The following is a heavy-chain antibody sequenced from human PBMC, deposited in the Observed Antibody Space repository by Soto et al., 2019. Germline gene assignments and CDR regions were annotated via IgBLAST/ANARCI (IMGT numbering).Heavy chain of an antibody. J-gene: IGHJ4*02. Sequence: EVQLVESGGGLVQPGGSLRLSWAGSGFTFSNYWMNWVRQTPGKGLEWVANIKQDGSAKNYVESVKGRFTISRDNAKNLVYLQTNSLRAEDTAVYYCAGGTGWVHDYWGQGTLVTVSS. D-gene: IGHD1-1*01. CDR1: GFTFSNYW. CDR2: IKQDGSAK. CDR3: AGGTGWVHDY. V-gene: IGHV3-7*04.